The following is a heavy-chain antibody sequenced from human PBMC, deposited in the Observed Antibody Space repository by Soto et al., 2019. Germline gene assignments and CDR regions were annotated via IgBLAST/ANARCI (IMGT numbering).Heavy chain of an antibody. CDR1: GFTFSTYS. J-gene: IGHJ6*02. D-gene: IGHD2-2*02. Sequence: PGGSLILSCVGSGFTFSTYSINWVRQAPGKGLEWVSSISSRSDIYYADSVKGRFTISRDNAKNSVSLQMNSLRAEDTAVYYCAREYTAWPLAYGLDVWGQGTTVTVS. V-gene: IGHV3-21*01. CDR2: ISSRSDI. CDR3: AREYTAWPLAYGLDV.